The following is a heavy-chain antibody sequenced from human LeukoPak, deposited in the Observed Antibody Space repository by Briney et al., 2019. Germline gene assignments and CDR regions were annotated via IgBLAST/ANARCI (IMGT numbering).Heavy chain of an antibody. V-gene: IGHV4-34*01. D-gene: IGHD2-2*01. CDR3: ARASSQYQLLPGGCSDP. CDR1: GGSFIGYD. CDR2: INHSGST. Sequence: SETLSLTCAVSGGSFIGYDRSWIRQPPGKGLEWIGEINHSGSTNYNPSLKSRVTISVDTSKNQFSLKLSSVTAADTAVYYCARASSQYQLLPGGCSDPWGQGTLVTVSS. J-gene: IGHJ5*02.